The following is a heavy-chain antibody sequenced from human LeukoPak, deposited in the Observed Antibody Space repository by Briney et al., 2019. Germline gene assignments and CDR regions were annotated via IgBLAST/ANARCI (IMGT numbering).Heavy chain of an antibody. J-gene: IGHJ3*02. D-gene: IGHD5-18*01. CDR2: LYYNGST. CDR1: GGSISSYY. Sequence: SETLSLTCTVSGGSISSYYWSWIRQPPGKGLEWIGYLYYNGSTNYNPSLKSRVTISVDTSKNQFSLKLSSVTAADTAVYYCARVGLKDTAPIGGNGDDDAFDIWGQGTMVTVSS. V-gene: IGHV4-59*01. CDR3: ARVGLKDTAPIGGNGDDDAFDI.